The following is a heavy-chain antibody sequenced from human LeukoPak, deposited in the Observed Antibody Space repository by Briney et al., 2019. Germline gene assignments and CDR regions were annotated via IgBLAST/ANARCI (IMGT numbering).Heavy chain of an antibody. D-gene: IGHD1-14*01. CDR2: MNPNSGNT. J-gene: IGHJ6*03. CDR1: GYTFTSYD. V-gene: IGHV1-8*03. Sequence: GASVTVSFKASGYTFTSYDINWVRQATGQGLEWMGWMNPNSGNTGYAQKFQGRVTITRNTSISTAYMELSSLRSEDTAVYYCARAPVSRDVQSYYYYHMDVWGKGTTVTVSS. CDR3: ARAPVSRDVQSYYYYHMDV.